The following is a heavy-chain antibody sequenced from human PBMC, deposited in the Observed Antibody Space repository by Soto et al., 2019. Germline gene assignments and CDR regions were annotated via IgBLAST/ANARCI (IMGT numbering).Heavy chain of an antibody. V-gene: IGHV3-30-3*01. D-gene: IGHD3-3*01. CDR1: GFSFSSHV. J-gene: IGHJ5*02. Sequence: QVQLVESGGGVVQPGRSLRVSCEASGFSFSSHVMHWVRQAPGKGLEWVAVTSYDGSNPYYADSVKGRFTVSRDNSKNTLYLQMNSLRADDTAMYYCVRDRGSHDFWIGYPTGWFDPWGQGTMVTVSS. CDR2: TSYDGSNP. CDR3: VRDRGSHDFWIGYPTGWFDP.